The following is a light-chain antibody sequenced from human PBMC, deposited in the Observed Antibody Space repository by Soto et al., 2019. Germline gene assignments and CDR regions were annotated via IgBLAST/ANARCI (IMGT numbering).Light chain of an antibody. J-gene: IGLJ2*01. Sequence: QSVLTQPPSVSGAPGQRVTISCTGSSSNIGAGYDVHWYQQLPGTAPKLLIYGNSNRPSGVPDRFSGSKSGTSASLAITGLQAEDEADYYCQSYDSSLSCWVFGGGTQLTVL. CDR1: SSNIGAGYD. CDR3: QSYDSSLSCWV. V-gene: IGLV1-40*01. CDR2: GNS.